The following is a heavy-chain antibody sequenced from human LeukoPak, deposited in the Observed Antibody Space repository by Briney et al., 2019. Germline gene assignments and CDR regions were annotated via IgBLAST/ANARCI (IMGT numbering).Heavy chain of an antibody. Sequence: GGSLRLSCAASGFTFRSYGMTWVRQAPGKGLEWVSAISGSGGSTSYADSVKGRFTISRDNSKNTLYLQMNTLRAEDTAVYYCARGPPRYFDLWGRGTLVTVSS. J-gene: IGHJ2*01. CDR3: ARGPPRYFDL. V-gene: IGHV3-23*01. D-gene: IGHD6-25*01. CDR2: ISGSGGST. CDR1: GFTFRSYG.